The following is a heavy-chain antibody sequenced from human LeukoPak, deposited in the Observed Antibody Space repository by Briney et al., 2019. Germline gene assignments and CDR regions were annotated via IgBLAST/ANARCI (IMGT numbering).Heavy chain of an antibody. V-gene: IGHV2-70*11. J-gene: IGHJ3*02. D-gene: IGHD4-17*01. CDR2: IDWDDDK. CDR1: GFSLSTSGMC. Sequence: ESGPALVKPTQTLTLTCTFSGFSLSTSGMCVSWLRQPPGKALEWLARIDWDDDKYYSTSLKTRLTISKDTSKNQVVLTMTNMDPVDTATYYCARMRVTTVTAASAFDIWGQGTMVTVSS. CDR3: ARMRVTTVTAASAFDI.